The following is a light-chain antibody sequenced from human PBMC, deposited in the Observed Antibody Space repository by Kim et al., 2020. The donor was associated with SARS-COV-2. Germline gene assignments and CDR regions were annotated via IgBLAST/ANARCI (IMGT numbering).Light chain of an antibody. CDR2: EAS. V-gene: IGKV3-20*01. CDR1: QYVSGSY. J-gene: IGKJ1*01. Sequence: SSQGERVTISWRASQYVSGSYVAWYQQRPGQAHRLLNEASSRATGIPDRISGSGSGTDFTLTISRLEPEDSAVYYCQQYGSSPPTFGQGTKVDIK. CDR3: QQYGSSPPT.